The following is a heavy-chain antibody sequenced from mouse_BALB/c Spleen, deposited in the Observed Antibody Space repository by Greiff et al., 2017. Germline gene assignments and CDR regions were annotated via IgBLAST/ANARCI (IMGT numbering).Heavy chain of an antibody. J-gene: IGHJ4*01. CDR2: ISSGGST. V-gene: IGHV5-6-5*01. CDR3: ARGGGNSYYAMDY. D-gene: IGHD2-1*01. Sequence: EVKLVESGGGLVKPGGSLKLSCAASGFTFSSYAMSWVRQTPEKRLEWVASISSGGSTYYPDSVKGRFTISRDNARNILYLQMSSLRSEDTAMYYCARGGGNSYYAMDYWGQGTSVTVSS. CDR1: GFTFSSYA.